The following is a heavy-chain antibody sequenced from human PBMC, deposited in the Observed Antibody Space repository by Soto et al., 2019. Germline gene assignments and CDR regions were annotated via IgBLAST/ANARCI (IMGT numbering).Heavy chain of an antibody. J-gene: IGHJ6*02. Sequence: QVLLVQSGAQVKNPVSSVKVSCKASGGTFISYVYNWVRQAPGQGLEWMGGIIPMFNITNFAQKFQGRITITGDESTTTAYMELSSLRSEDTAVYYCARWPTVSRPTYGMDVWGQGTTVTVSS. CDR2: IIPMFNIT. V-gene: IGHV1-69*01. D-gene: IGHD4-4*01. CDR1: GGTFISYV. CDR3: ARWPTVSRPTYGMDV.